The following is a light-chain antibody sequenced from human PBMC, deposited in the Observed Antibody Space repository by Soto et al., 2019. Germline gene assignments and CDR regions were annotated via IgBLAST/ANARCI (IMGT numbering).Light chain of an antibody. Sequence: EIVLTPSPGTLSLSPVERATLSCRASQSVSSYLLWYQQKPGQAPRLLIYDASNRASGTPARFSGSGSETDFTLTISSLEPEDFAVYYCQHRMNWPLTFGQGTRLEIK. J-gene: IGKJ5*01. CDR1: QSVSSY. CDR2: DAS. V-gene: IGKV3-11*01. CDR3: QHRMNWPLT.